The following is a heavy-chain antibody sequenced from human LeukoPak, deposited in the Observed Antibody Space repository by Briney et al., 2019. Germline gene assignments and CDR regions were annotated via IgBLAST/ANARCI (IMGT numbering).Heavy chain of an antibody. CDR1: GFIFSTYS. V-gene: IGHV3-21*06. CDR3: ARWYSSGWYSDY. J-gene: IGHJ4*02. Sequence: GGSLRLSCAASGFIFSTYSMIWVRQAPGKGLEWVSSVSGTSEYIYYADSVRGRFTISRDNAKNTVYLQMNSLRAEDTAVYYCARWYSSGWYSDYWGQGTLVTVSS. D-gene: IGHD6-19*01. CDR2: VSGTSEYI.